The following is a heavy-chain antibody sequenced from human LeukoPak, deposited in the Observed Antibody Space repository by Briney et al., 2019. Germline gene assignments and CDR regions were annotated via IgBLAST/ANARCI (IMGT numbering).Heavy chain of an antibody. Sequence: PGRSLRLSCATSGFTFSNYGMHWVRQAPGKGLEWVAVIWHDGSNKYYADSVKGRFTVSRDNSKNTLYLQMNSLRAEDTAVYYCANNFDYWGQGTLVTVCS. J-gene: IGHJ4*02. CDR3: ANNFDY. V-gene: IGHV3-33*03. CDR1: GFTFSNYG. CDR2: IWHDGSNK.